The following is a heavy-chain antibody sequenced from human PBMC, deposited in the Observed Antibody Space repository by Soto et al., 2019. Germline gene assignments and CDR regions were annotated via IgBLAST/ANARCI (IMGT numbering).Heavy chain of an antibody. D-gene: IGHD3-9*01. Sequence: EGSLRLSCAASGFTFSDYYMSWIRQAPGKGLEWVSYISSSGSTIYYADSVKGRFTISRDNAKNSLYLQMNSLRAEDTAVYYCARDIRGWADILTGFLFDYWGQGTLVTVSS. J-gene: IGHJ4*02. CDR3: ARDIRGWADILTGFLFDY. CDR1: GFTFSDYY. CDR2: ISSSGSTI. V-gene: IGHV3-11*01.